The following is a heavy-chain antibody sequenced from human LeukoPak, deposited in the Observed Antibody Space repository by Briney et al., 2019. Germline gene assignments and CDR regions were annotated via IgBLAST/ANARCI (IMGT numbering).Heavy chain of an antibody. J-gene: IGHJ5*02. CDR1: GGSISSSSYY. V-gene: IGHV4-39*07. Sequence: SETLSLTCTVSGGSISSSSYYWGWIRQPPGKGLEWIGEINHSGSTNYNPSLKSRVTISVDTSKNQFSLKLSSVTAADTAVYYCARGLTDMVIGWFDPWGQGTLVTVSP. CDR2: INHSGST. CDR3: ARGLTDMVIGWFDP. D-gene: IGHD3-22*01.